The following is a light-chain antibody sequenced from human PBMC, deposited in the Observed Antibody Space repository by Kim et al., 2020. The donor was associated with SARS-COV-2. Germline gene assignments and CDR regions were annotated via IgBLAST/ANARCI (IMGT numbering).Light chain of an antibody. Sequence: EIVLTQSPGTLFLSPGERATLSCRTSQSVCSHCLAWYQQKPGQAPRLLIYSVSNKATGNPDRFSGSGSGTGFTLTISRLEPEDFAMYYCQEYGIAPPYTFGQETKLEI. V-gene: IGKV3-20*01. J-gene: IGKJ2*01. CDR3: QEYGIAPPYT. CDR2: SVS. CDR1: QSVCSHC.